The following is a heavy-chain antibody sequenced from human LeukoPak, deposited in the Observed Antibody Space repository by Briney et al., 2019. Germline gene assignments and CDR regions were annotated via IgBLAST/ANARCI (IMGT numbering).Heavy chain of an antibody. CDR3: ARDGLHIRTGMDV. CDR2: IIPMLGTA. CDR1: GGSLSDYT. Sequence: GASVKVSCKSSGGSLSDYTIGWVRQAPGQGLEWMGGIIPMLGTAKYAQNFQGRLTITTDDTSSTVYMELSSLRFEDTASYFCARDGLHIRTGMDVWGKGTTVTVSS. V-gene: IGHV1-69*16. J-gene: IGHJ6*03. D-gene: IGHD3/OR15-3a*01.